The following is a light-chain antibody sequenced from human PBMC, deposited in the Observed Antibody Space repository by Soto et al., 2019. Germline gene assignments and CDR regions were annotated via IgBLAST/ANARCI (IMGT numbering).Light chain of an antibody. CDR3: QQADSFPLT. J-gene: IGKJ4*01. CDR1: QSISSW. V-gene: IGKV1-12*01. Sequence: EINMAESPSTMSESVGDRVTITCRASQSISSWLAWYQQKPGKAPKLLIYAASSLESGVPSRFSGSGSGTDFTLTINSLQPEDFATYYCQQADSFPLTFGGGT. CDR2: AAS.